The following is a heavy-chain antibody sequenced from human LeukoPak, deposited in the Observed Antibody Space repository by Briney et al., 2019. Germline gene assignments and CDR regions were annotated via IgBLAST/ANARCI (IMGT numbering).Heavy chain of an antibody. CDR2: IYPGDSDT. CDR1: GYSFTTYW. CDR3: ARVAGDYVWGSYRYAFDI. Sequence: GESLKISCKGSGYSFTTYWIGWVRQMPGKGLEWMGIIYPGDSDTRYSPSFQGQVTISADKSISTAYLQWSSLKASDTAMYYCARVAGDYVWGSYRYAFDIWGQGTMVTVSS. J-gene: IGHJ3*02. V-gene: IGHV5-51*01. D-gene: IGHD3-16*02.